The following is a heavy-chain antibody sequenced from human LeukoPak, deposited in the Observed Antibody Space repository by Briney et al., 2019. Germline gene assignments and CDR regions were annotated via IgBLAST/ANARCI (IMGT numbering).Heavy chain of an antibody. V-gene: IGHV4-34*01. CDR3: ARIPTVTFFDY. J-gene: IGHJ4*02. CDR1: GGSFSGYY. CDR2: INHSGST. Sequence: SETLSLTCAVYGGSFSGYYWSWIRQPPGKGLEWIGEINHSGSTNYNPSLKSRVTISVDTSKNQFSLKLSSVTAADTAVYYCARIPTVTFFDYWGQGTLVTVSS. D-gene: IGHD4-17*01.